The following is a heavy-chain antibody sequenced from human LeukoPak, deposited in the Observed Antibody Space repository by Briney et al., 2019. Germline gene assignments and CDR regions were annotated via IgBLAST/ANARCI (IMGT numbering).Heavy chain of an antibody. CDR3: AKESYYGSGSLPDY. CDR1: GFTFRRYS. Sequence: GGSLRLSCTASGFTFRRYSFNWVRQAPGKGLEWVSTISSGSDYIYYADSVRGRFTISRDNAENSLYLQMNSLRAEDTAVYYCAKESYYGSGSLPDYWGQGTLVTVSS. V-gene: IGHV3-21*01. CDR2: ISSGSDYI. J-gene: IGHJ4*02. D-gene: IGHD3-10*01.